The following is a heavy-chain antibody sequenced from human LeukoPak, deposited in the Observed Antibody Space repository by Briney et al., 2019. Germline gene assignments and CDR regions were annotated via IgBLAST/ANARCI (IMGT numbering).Heavy chain of an antibody. CDR2: ISYDGSNK. CDR1: GFTFSSYG. D-gene: IGHD3-3*01. J-gene: IGHJ4*02. CDR3: AKGIYDFWSGPEYFDY. V-gene: IGHV3-30*19. Sequence: GGSLRLSCAASGFTFSSYGMHWVRQAPGKGLEWVAVISYDGSNKYYADSVKGRFTISRDNSKNTLYLQMNSLRAEDTAVYYCAKGIYDFWSGPEYFDYWGQGTLVTVSS.